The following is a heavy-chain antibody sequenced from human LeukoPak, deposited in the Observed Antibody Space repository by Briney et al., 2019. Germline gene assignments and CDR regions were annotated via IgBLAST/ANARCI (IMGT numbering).Heavy chain of an antibody. Sequence: PSETLSLTCAVYGGSFSGYYWSWIRQPPGKGLEWIGEINHSGSTNYNPSLKSRVTISVDTSKNQFSLKLSSVTAADTAVYYCARVGGSSGSYYRYNWFDPWGQGTLVTVSS. CDR1: GGSFSGYY. J-gene: IGHJ5*02. CDR2: INHSGST. V-gene: IGHV4-34*01. CDR3: ARVGGSSGSYYRYNWFDP. D-gene: IGHD3-10*01.